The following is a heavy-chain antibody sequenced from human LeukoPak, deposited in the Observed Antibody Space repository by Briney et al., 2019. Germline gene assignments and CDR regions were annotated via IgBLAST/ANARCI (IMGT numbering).Heavy chain of an antibody. D-gene: IGHD2-21*02. CDR3: ARLYCGGDCYVDY. Sequence: GGSLRLSCAASGFTFSDYYMTWIRQPPGRGRERVSYISSSGSTISYTDSVKGRFTISRDNAKNSLYLQMNSLRVEDMAVYYCARLYCGGDCYVDYWGQGTLVTVSS. J-gene: IGHJ4*02. CDR1: GFTFSDYY. CDR2: ISSSGSTI. V-gene: IGHV3-11*01.